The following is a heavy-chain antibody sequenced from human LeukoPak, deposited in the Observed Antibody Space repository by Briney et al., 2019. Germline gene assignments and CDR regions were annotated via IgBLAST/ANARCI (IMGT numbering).Heavy chain of an antibody. CDR1: GFTFSNYW. CDR2: INSDGINT. D-gene: IGHD5-24*01. CDR3: ARGYNWAFDY. Sequence: GGSLRLSCAASGFTFSNYWMHWVRQAPGKGLVWVSRINSDGINTSYADSVKGRFTISRDNAKNTLYLQMNSLRVEDTAVHYCARGYNWAFDYWGQGTLVTVSS. V-gene: IGHV3-74*01. J-gene: IGHJ4*02.